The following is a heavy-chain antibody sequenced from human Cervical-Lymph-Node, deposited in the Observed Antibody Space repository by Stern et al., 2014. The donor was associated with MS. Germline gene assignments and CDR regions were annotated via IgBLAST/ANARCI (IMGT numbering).Heavy chain of an antibody. D-gene: IGHD3-10*01. CDR3: ARGPAIQWFRGFDL. CDR2: MNRSSGHA. CDR1: GYTFTDYD. V-gene: IGHV1-8*02. Sequence: VQLVQSGAEVKKPGASVKVSCKASGYTFTDYDINWVRQAPGQGLEWMGWMNRSSGHAGSAQKYQGRVTMTRTTSISTASMEQSSLNSEDAAVYYCARGPAIQWFRGFDLWGRGTLVTASS. J-gene: IGHJ2*01.